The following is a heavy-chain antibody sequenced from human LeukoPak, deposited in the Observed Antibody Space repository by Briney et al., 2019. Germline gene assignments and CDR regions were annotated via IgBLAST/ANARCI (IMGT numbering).Heavy chain of an antibody. CDR2: INHSGST. V-gene: IGHV4-34*01. D-gene: IGHD3-10*01. CDR1: GGSFSGYY. J-gene: IGHJ4*02. Sequence: PSETLSLTCAVYGGSFSGYYWSWIRQPPGKGLEWIGEINHSGSTNYNPSLKSRVAISVDTSKNQFSLKLSSVTAADTAVYYCARGSSYYYGSGGSFDYWGQGTLVTVSS. CDR3: ARGSSYYYGSGGSFDY.